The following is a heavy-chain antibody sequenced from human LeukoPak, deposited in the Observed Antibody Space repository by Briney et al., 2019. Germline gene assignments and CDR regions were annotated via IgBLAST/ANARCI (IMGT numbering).Heavy chain of an antibody. Sequence: GGSLRLSCAASGFTSSSHWMTWVRQAPGKGLEWVANIKQDGSEKNYVDSVKGRFIISRDNAQNSLFLQMNSLRAEDTAVYYCARDEYDILTDYDYWGQGILVTVSS. CDR1: GFTSSSHW. CDR2: IKQDGSEK. J-gene: IGHJ4*02. CDR3: ARDEYDILTDYDY. V-gene: IGHV3-7*01. D-gene: IGHD3-9*01.